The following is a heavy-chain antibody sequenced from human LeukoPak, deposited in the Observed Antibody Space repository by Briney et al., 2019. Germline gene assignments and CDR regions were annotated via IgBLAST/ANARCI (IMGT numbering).Heavy chain of an antibody. CDR3: ARRYCSGGSCYSFRGDWFDP. V-gene: IGHV3-30*03. CDR2: ISNGGSNK. CDR1: GFTFSSYG. D-gene: IGHD2-15*01. J-gene: IGHJ5*02. Sequence: LRLSCAASGFTFSSYGMHWVHQAPGKGLEWVAVISNGGSNKYYVDSVKGRFTISRDNSKNTLYLQMNSLRAEDTAVYYCARRYCSGGSCYSFRGDWFDPWGQGTLVTVSS.